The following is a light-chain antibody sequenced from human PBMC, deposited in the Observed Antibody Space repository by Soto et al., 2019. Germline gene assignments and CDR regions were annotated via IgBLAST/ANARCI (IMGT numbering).Light chain of an antibody. V-gene: IGKV3-11*01. J-gene: IGKJ3*01. CDR2: DAS. CDR3: QQRSNWPAAT. Sequence: EIVLTQSPATLSLSPGERATLSCRASQSVSSYLAWYQQRPGQAPRLLIYDASSRATGIPARFSGSGSGTDFTLTISSLEPEDFAVYYCQQRSNWPAATFGPGTQVDIK. CDR1: QSVSSY.